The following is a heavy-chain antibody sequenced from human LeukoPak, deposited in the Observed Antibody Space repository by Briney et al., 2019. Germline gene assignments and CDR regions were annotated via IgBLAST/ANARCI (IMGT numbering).Heavy chain of an antibody. CDR2: ISSSGDSI. D-gene: IGHD6-19*01. V-gene: IGHV3-11*01. Sequence: PGGSLRLSCAASGFTFSDFYMAWIRQAPGKGLEWVSYISSSGDSIYYTDSVKGRFTISRDNAKNSLYLQMNSLRAEDTAAYYCAPQKQQWLGYFQHWGQGTLVTVSS. J-gene: IGHJ1*01. CDR1: GFTFSDFY. CDR3: APQKQQWLGYFQH.